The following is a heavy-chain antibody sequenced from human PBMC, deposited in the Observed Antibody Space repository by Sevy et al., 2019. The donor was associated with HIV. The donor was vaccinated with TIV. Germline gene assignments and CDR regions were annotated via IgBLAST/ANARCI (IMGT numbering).Heavy chain of an antibody. V-gene: IGHV3-30*18. CDR3: AKDPRGVVANGPFDY. CDR1: GFTFSSYG. D-gene: IGHD2-21*01. CDR2: ISYDGSNK. Sequence: GGSLRLSCAASGFTFSSYGMHWVRQAPGKGLEWVAVISYDGSNKYYADSVKGRFTISRDNSKNTLYLQMNSLRAEDTAVYYCAKDPRGVVANGPFDYWGQGTLVTVSS. J-gene: IGHJ4*02.